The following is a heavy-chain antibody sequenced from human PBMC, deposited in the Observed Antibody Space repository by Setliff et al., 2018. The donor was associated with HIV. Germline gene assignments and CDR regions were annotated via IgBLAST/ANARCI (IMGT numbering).Heavy chain of an antibody. J-gene: IGHJ4*02. CDR1: GYTFTSYY. CDR3: ARGMDYYYTSGYYQYYFDY. Sequence: ASVKVACKASGYTFTSYYIHWVRQAPGQWLEWMGVIHPSGGSTSYAQSFQDRVTMTRDTCTSTVYLELCSLRSEDTAVYYCARGMDYYYTSGYYQYYFDYWGQGTLVTVSS. CDR2: IHPSGGST. D-gene: IGHD3-22*01. V-gene: IGHV1-46*01.